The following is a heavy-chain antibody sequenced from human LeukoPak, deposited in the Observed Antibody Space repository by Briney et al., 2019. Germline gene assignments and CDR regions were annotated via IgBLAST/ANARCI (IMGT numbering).Heavy chain of an antibody. J-gene: IGHJ4*02. V-gene: IGHV4-59*08. CDR1: GGSISSYF. CDR3: ARLGFSNSWSYLAPCHY. CDR2: IYYSGGT. D-gene: IGHD1-26*01. Sequence: PSETLSLTCTVSGGSISSYFWSLIRQPPGKGLEWIGYIYYSGGTNYNPSLRSRVTISVDTSKNQFSLKLSSVTAADTAVYYCARLGFSNSWSYLAPCHYWGQGTLVTVSS.